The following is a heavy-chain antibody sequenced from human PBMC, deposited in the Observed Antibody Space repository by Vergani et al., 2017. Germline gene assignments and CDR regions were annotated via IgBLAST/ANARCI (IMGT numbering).Heavy chain of an antibody. CDR2: ISSNGGST. CDR1: GFTFSSYA. J-gene: IGHJ4*02. Sequence: EVQLVESGGGLVQPGGSLRLSCSASGFTFSSYAMHWVRQAPGKGLEYVSAISSNGGSTYYADSVKGRFTISRDNSKNTLYLQMSSLRAEDTAVYYCVKDXGEMGRYCSSTSCSLFDYWGQGTLVTVSS. V-gene: IGHV3-64D*06. CDR3: VKDXGEMGRYCSSTSCSLFDY. D-gene: IGHD2-2*01.